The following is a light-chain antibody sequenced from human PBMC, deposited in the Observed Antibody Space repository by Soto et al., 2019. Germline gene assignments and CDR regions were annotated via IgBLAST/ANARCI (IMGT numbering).Light chain of an antibody. CDR3: VQDARLLS. V-gene: IGKV2-24*01. J-gene: IGKJ4*01. CDR2: KVS. CDR1: QSLVHSDGTTY. Sequence: EIVMTQTPLSSPVTLGQPTSISCRSSQSLVHSDGTTYLSWLQQRPGQPPRVLIYKVSNRFSGVPARFPCSGAGTEFTLRISRVEAEVVGIYYCVQDARLLSFGGGTKVEIK.